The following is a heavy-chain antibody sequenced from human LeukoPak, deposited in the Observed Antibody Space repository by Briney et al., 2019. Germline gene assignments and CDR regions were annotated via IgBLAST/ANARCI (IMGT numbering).Heavy chain of an antibody. CDR3: ARLPQSVDSNDWDYYFDL. V-gene: IGHV4-59*08. CDR1: GGFISSYL. CDR2: IYCSGST. D-gene: IGHD3-22*01. J-gene: IGHJ4*02. Sequence: PSEPLSLTCTVSGGFISSYLWSWLRQPPGKGLEWIGNIYCSGSTSYNPSLKSRVTISVDTSKNQFSLKLRSVTAADTAMYYCARLPQSVDSNDWDYYFDLWGQGTLVTVSS.